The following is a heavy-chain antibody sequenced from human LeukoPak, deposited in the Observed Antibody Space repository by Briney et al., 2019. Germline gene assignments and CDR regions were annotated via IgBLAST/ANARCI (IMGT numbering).Heavy chain of an antibody. CDR1: GGSISSGGYY. CDR3: ARGIAARSYWFDP. Sequence: SETLSLTCTVSGGSISSGGYYWSWIRQPPGKGLEWIGYIYHSGSTYYNPSLKSRVTISVDRSKNQFSLKLSSVTAADTAVYYCARGIAARSYWFDPWGQGTLVTVSS. D-gene: IGHD6-6*01. V-gene: IGHV4-30-2*01. J-gene: IGHJ5*02. CDR2: IYHSGST.